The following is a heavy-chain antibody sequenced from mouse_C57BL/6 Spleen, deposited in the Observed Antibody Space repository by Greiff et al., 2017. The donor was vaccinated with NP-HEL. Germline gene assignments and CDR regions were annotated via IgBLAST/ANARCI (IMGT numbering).Heavy chain of an antibody. CDR3: ARWGWFYAMDY. V-gene: IGHV1-64*01. CDR1: GYTFTSYW. Sequence: QVQLKQPGAELVKPGASVKLSCKASGYTFTSYWMHWVKQRPGQGLEWIGMIHPNSGSTNYNEKFKSKATLTVDKSSSTAYMQLSSLTSEDSAVYYCARWGWFYAMDYWGQGTSVTVSS. J-gene: IGHJ4*01. CDR2: IHPNSGST. D-gene: IGHD3-3*01.